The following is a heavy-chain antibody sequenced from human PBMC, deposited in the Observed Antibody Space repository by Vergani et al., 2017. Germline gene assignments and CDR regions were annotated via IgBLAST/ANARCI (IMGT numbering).Heavy chain of an antibody. Sequence: QVQLAESGGGRVQPGRSLRLSCAASGFSFSSHAIHWVRQAPGKGLEWVAVISNDGSKKYYADSVKGRFTISRDNSKNTLDLQMNSLRTQDTAVYYCAKAGSVTSGSLQSNFYMDVWGKGTTVTVS. V-gene: IGHV3-30*18. D-gene: IGHD3-10*01. CDR1: GFSFSSHA. CDR3: AKAGSVTSGSLQSNFYMDV. CDR2: ISNDGSKK. J-gene: IGHJ6*03.